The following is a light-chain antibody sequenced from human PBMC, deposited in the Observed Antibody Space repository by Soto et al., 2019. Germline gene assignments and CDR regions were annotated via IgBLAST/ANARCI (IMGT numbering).Light chain of an antibody. J-gene: IGKJ4*01. CDR3: QQYGSSPLT. Sequence: EIVLTQSPGTLSLSPGERATLSCRASQSVSSSYLAWYQQKPGQAPRLLIYGASRRATGIPDRFSGSGSGTDFNLTISRLEPEDFAVYSCQQYGSSPLTFGGGTKVEIK. V-gene: IGKV3-20*01. CDR2: GAS. CDR1: QSVSSSY.